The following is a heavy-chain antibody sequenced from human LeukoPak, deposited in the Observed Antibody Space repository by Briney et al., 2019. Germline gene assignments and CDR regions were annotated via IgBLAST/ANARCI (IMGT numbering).Heavy chain of an antibody. CDR3: AKAYTIFGVVIFQYHYMDV. J-gene: IGHJ6*03. CDR2: IYGGGST. Sequence: GGSLRLSCAASGFTVSSNYMSWVRQAPGKGLEWVSVIYGGGSTYYADSVKGRFTISRDNSKNTLYLQMNSLRAEDTAVYYCAKAYTIFGVVIFQYHYMDVWGKGTTVTVSS. D-gene: IGHD3-3*01. CDR1: GFTVSSNY. V-gene: IGHV3-66*01.